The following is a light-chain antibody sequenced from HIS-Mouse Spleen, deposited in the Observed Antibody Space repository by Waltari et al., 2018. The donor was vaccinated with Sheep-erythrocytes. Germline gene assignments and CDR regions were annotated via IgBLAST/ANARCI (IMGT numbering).Light chain of an antibody. CDR2: LGS. CDR3: MQALQTPT. Sequence: DIVMTQSPLSLPVTPGEPASISCRSSQSLLHGNGYNYLDWYLQKPGQSPQLLVYLGSNRDSGVPDRFSGSGSGTDFTLKISRVEAEDVGVYYCMQALQTPTFGQGTRLEIK. CDR1: QSLLHGNGYNY. J-gene: IGKJ5*01. V-gene: IGKV2-28*01.